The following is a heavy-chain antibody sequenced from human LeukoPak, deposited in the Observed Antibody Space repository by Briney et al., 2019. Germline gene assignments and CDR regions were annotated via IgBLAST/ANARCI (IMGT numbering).Heavy chain of an antibody. Sequence: PGGSLRLSCAAPGFTLSIYWMSWVRQAPGKGLEWVANIKPDGSEKYYVDSVKGRFTISRDNAKNTLYLEMNNLRAEDTAVYYCTRGGITFDHWGQGTLVTVSS. D-gene: IGHD1-14*01. CDR1: GFTLSIYW. J-gene: IGHJ4*02. CDR3: TRGGITFDH. V-gene: IGHV3-7*04. CDR2: IKPDGSEK.